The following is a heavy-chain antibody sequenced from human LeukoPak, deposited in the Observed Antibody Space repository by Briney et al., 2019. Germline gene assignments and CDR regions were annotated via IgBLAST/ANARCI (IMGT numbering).Heavy chain of an antibody. CDR1: GFTFSSYW. CDR2: ISYDGSNK. D-gene: IGHD6-19*01. Sequence: WGSLRLSCAASGFTFSSYWMSWVRQAPGKGLEWVAVISYDGSNKYYADSVKGRFTISRDNSKNTLYLQMNSLRAEDTAVYYCARDARETEIAVAGHAIYYYYGMDVWGQGTTVTVSS. CDR3: ARDARETEIAVAGHAIYYYYGMDV. V-gene: IGHV3-30-3*01. J-gene: IGHJ6*02.